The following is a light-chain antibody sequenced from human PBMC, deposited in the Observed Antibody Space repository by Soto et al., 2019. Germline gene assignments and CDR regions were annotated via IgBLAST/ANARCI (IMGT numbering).Light chain of an antibody. CDR3: QQYNNWPQT. V-gene: IGKV1-16*02. CDR2: AAS. J-gene: IGKJ1*01. Sequence: DIQMTQSPSSLSASVGDTVTITCRASQDIKNYLAWFQQKPGQAPKSLIFAASSLQSGAPSKFSGSGSGTEFTLTISSLQSEDFAVYYCQQYNNWPQTFGQGTKVDIK. CDR1: QDIKNY.